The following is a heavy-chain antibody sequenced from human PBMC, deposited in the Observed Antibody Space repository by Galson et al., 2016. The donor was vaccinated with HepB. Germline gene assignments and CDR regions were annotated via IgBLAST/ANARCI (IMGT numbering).Heavy chain of an antibody. V-gene: IGHV3-30*04. Sequence: SLRLSCAASGFSFSIYPMHWVRRAPGKGLEWVATISLDAINAYYVDSVKGRFTLSRDNSKKTLSLHMSILRPEDTAVYYCARDQWSSMWQENSNGMDVWGQGTTVIVSS. J-gene: IGHJ6*02. CDR1: GFSFSIYP. D-gene: IGHD6-19*01. CDR3: ARDQWSSMWQENSNGMDV. CDR2: ISLDAINA.